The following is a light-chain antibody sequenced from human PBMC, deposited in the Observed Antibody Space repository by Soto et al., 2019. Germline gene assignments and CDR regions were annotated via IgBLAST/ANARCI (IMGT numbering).Light chain of an antibody. CDR3: AAWDDSLNGHF. Sequence: QSVLTQPHSASGTPGQRVTISCSGSSSNIGTSSVHWFQQLPGTAPKLLISTTNQRPSGVPERCSGSKSGTSASLAISGLQSEDEADYYCAAWDDSLNGHFFGTGTKLTVL. CDR1: SSNIGTSS. V-gene: IGLV1-44*01. J-gene: IGLJ1*01. CDR2: TTN.